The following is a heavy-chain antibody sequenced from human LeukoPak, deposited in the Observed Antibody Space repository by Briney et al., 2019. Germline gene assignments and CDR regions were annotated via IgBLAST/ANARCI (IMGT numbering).Heavy chain of an antibody. CDR1: GFTFGSYA. Sequence: GGSLRLSCAASGFTFGSYAMSWVRQAPGKGLEWVSVISGSGGSTYYTDSVKGRFTISRDNSKNTLYLQMNNLRAEDTAIYYCAKDGMWIHMWLDYWGQGTLVSVSS. D-gene: IGHD5-18*01. CDR3: AKDGMWIHMWLDY. V-gene: IGHV3-23*01. CDR2: ISGSGGST. J-gene: IGHJ4*02.